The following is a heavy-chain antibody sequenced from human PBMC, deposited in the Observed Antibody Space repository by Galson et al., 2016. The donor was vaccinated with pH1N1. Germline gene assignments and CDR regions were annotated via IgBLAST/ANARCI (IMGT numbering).Heavy chain of an antibody. CDR2: ISSSNSTI. CDR3: ARVNHYYYYGMDV. J-gene: IGHJ6*02. Sequence: SLRLSCAASGSTFSSYSMNWVRQAPGKGLEWVSYISSSNSTIYYADSVKGRFTISRDTAKNSLYLQMNRLRAEDTAVYYCARVNHYYYYGMDVWGQGTTVTVSS. V-gene: IGHV3-48*01. D-gene: IGHD1-14*01. CDR1: GSTFSSYS.